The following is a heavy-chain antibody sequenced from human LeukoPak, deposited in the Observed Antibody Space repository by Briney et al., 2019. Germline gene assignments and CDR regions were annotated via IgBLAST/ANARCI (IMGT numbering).Heavy chain of an antibody. V-gene: IGHV3-15*01. CDR1: GFTFSNAW. CDR3: TPTPHLTAPKN. J-gene: IGHJ4*02. CDR2: IKSINAGGPS. Sequence: GGSLRLSCAASGFTFSNAWMTWVRQAPGKGLEWVGRIKSINAGGPSDYAAPVKRRFTILKDDLKNTLYLQMNSLKTEDAAVYYCTPTPHLTAPKNWGQGTLVTVSS.